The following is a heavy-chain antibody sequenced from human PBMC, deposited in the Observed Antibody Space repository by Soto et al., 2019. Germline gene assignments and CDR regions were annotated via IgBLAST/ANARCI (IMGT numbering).Heavy chain of an antibody. CDR2: VYYSGTT. CDR3: ARGNGSGRARDWFDR. Sequence: QVQLQESGPGLVKPSQTLSLTCTVSGDSINRGGFYWSWIRLLPGKGLEWIGYVYYSGTTYYNPSFKSRITISVDRSKNLVSLRLSSVTAADSAVYYWARGNGSGRARDWFDRWGRGTLAIVSS. CDR1: GDSINRGGFY. J-gene: IGHJ5*02. D-gene: IGHD3-10*01. V-gene: IGHV4-31*03.